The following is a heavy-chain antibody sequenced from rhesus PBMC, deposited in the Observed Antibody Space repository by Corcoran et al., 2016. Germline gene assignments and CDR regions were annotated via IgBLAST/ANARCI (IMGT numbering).Heavy chain of an antibody. J-gene: IGHJ4*01. D-gene: IGHD6-25*01. Sequence: QVQLQESGPGLVKPSETLSLTCAVSGYSISSGYYWGWIRQPPGKGLEYIGYISGSSGSTYYNPSLKSRVTISKDTSKNQFSLKLSSVTAADTAVYYCARHRIAAAPWGYWGQGVLVTVSS. CDR2: ISGSSGST. CDR3: ARHRIAAAPWGY. CDR1: GYSISSGYY. V-gene: IGHV4-99*01.